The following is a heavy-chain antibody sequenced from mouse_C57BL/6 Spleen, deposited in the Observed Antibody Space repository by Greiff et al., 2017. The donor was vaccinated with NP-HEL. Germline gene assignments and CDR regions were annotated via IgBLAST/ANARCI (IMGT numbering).Heavy chain of an antibody. CDR2: ISDGGSYT. CDR3: ARGITTDEFAY. D-gene: IGHD1-1*01. J-gene: IGHJ3*01. CDR1: GFTFSSYA. Sequence: EVQVVESGGGLVKPGGSLKLSCAASGFTFSSYAMSWVRQTPEKRLEWVATISDGGSYTYYPDNVKGRFTISRDNAKNNLYLQMSHLKSEDTAMYYCARGITTDEFAYWGQGTLVTVSA. V-gene: IGHV5-4*01.